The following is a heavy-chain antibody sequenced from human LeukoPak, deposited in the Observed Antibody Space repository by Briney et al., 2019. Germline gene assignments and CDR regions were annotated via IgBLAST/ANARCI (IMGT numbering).Heavy chain of an antibody. CDR2: IYQSGST. CDR1: GDSISSGGYS. CDR3: ARGHDFWSGYHTLRPNYYFDY. Sequence: PSETLPLTCAVSGDSISSGGYSWSWIRQPPGKGLEWIGYIYQSGSTYYNPSLKSRVTISVDRSRNQFSLKLSSVTAADTAVYYCARGHDFWSGYHTLRPNYYFDYWGQGTLVTVSS. V-gene: IGHV4-30-2*01. J-gene: IGHJ4*02. D-gene: IGHD3-3*01.